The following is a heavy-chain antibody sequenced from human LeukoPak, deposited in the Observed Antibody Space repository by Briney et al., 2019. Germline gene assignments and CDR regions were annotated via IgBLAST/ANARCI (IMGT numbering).Heavy chain of an antibody. Sequence: SVKDSCKASGYTYPSYGISWVRQPPGQGLAWMGWISTYNSNTNYAQKLQGRVTMTTDTSTSTDYMELRSVRSDDTAVYYCARTRGYSYGYVLYFDYWGQGTLVTVSS. CDR2: ISTYNSNT. J-gene: IGHJ4*02. D-gene: IGHD5-18*01. CDR3: ARTRGYSYGYVLYFDY. V-gene: IGHV1-18*01. CDR1: GYTYPSYG.